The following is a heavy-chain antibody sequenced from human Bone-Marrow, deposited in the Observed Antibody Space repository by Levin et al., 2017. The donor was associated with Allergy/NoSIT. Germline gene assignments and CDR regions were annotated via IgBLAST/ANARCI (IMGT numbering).Heavy chain of an antibody. CDR2: IYGGNST. V-gene: IGHV3-53*01. Sequence: GGSLRLSCAASEFTVRTNYMSWVRQASGKGLEWVSVIYGGNSTYYADSVKGRFTVSRDTSHNTVYLQMRSLRDEDTGVYYCATSRVATPGYFDYWGQGVLVTVSP. CDR1: EFTVRTNY. CDR3: ATSRVATPGYFDY. D-gene: IGHD3-10*01. J-gene: IGHJ4*02.